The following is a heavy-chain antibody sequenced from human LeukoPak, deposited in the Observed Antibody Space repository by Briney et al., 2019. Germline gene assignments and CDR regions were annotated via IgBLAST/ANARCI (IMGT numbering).Heavy chain of an antibody. CDR1: GYSISSGYY. CDR2: INHSGST. V-gene: IGHV4-38-2*02. D-gene: IGHD2-2*01. CDR3: ARGRYIVVVPAAGWFDP. Sequence: SETLSLTCTVSGYSISSGYYWGWIRQPPGKGLEWIGEINHSGSTNYNPSLKSRVTISVDTSKNQFSLKLSSVTAADTAVYYCARGRYIVVVPAAGWFDPWGQGTLVTVSS. J-gene: IGHJ5*02.